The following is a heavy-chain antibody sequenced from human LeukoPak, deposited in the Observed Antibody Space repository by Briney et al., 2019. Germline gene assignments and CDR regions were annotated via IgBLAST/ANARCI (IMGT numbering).Heavy chain of an antibody. CDR2: IIPILGIA. Sequence: SVKVSCKASGGTFSSYTISWVRQAPGQGLEWMGRIIPILGIANYAQKFQGRVTITADKSTSTAYMELSSLRSEDTAVYYCARGVITGTTVGPLTDYWGQGTLVTVSS. J-gene: IGHJ4*02. CDR3: ARGVITGTTVGPLTDY. D-gene: IGHD1-20*01. CDR1: GGTFSSYT. V-gene: IGHV1-69*02.